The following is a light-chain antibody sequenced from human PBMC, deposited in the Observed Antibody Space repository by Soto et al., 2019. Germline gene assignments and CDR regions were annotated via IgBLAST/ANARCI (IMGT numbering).Light chain of an antibody. V-gene: IGKV1-12*02. Sequence: DIQMTQSPSSVSASVGDRVTITCRASQGISNWLAWYQQKPGKAPKLLIYAAFNLKSGVPSRFSGSGSRTDFALTNSSLQPEDFASYYCQQANSFPWTFGQGTKVEIK. CDR1: QGISNW. CDR2: AAF. J-gene: IGKJ1*01. CDR3: QQANSFPWT.